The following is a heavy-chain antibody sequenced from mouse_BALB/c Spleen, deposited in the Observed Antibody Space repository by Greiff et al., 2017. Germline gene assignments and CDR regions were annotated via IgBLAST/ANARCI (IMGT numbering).Heavy chain of an antibody. D-gene: IGHD1-1*01. CDR3: ARPGSSPYYAMDY. CDR2: INPYNDGT. V-gene: IGHV1-14*01. Sequence: EVKLVESGPELVKPGASVKMSCKASGYTFTSYVMHWVKQKPGQGLEWIGYINPYNDGTKYNEKFKGKATLTSDKSSSTAYMELSSLTSEDSAVYYCARPGSSPYYAMDYWGQGTSVTVSS. CDR1: GYTFTSYV. J-gene: IGHJ4*01.